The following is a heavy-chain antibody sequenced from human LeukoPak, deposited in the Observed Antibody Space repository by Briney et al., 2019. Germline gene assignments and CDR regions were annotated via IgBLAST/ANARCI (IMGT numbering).Heavy chain of an antibody. D-gene: IGHD6-19*01. CDR1: GFTFDTYW. Sequence: QTGGSLRLSCAASGFTFDTYWMSWVRQAPGKGLEWVANIKQDGSEKDYVDSAKGRFTISRDNAKNSLYLQMNSLRAEDTAVYYCARAAAETGAFRDNWFDPWGQGTLVTVSS. CDR2: IKQDGSEK. J-gene: IGHJ5*02. CDR3: ARAAAETGAFRDNWFDP. V-gene: IGHV3-7*01.